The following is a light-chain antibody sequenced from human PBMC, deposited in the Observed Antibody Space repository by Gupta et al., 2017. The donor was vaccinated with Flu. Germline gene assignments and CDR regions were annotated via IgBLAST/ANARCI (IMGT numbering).Light chain of an antibody. CDR1: SGSIASNS. Sequence: NFMLPQPHSVSESPGRTVTISCTRSSGSIASNSVQWDQQPPGSPHTTVIFENNQRPSEVPGRFSGSIDSSANSASLTLAGRKTEDEDDYYWQSDDSAWVFGGGTKLTVL. V-gene: IGLV6-57*01. CDR3: QSDDSAWV. J-gene: IGLJ3*02. CDR2: ENN.